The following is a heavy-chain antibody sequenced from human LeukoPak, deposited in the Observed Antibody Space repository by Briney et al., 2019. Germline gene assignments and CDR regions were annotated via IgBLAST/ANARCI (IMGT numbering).Heavy chain of an antibody. CDR3: AAESVVVNKHYPFFDY. J-gene: IGHJ4*02. CDR1: GFTFTSSA. V-gene: IGHV1-58*01. CDR2: IVVGSGNT. D-gene: IGHD3-22*01. Sequence: SVKVSCKASGFTFTSSAVQWVRQARGQRLEWIGWIVVGSGNTNYAQKFQERVTITRDMSTSTAYMELSSLRSEDTAVYYCAAESVVVNKHYPFFDYWGQGTLVTVSS.